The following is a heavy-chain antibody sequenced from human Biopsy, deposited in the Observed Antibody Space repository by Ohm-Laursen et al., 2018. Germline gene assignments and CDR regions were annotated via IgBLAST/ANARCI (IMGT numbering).Heavy chain of an antibody. CDR2: IYYSGST. CDR3: ARATNSTGWPYYYFYGMDV. D-gene: IGHD2/OR15-2a*01. J-gene: IGHJ6*02. V-gene: IGHV4-59*07. CDR1: GGSISSYY. Sequence: SDTLSLTCSVSGGSISSYYWNWIRQPPGKGLEWIGYIYYSGSTNYNPSLKSRVTISVDTSKNQFSLRLNSVTAADTAVYYCARATNSTGWPYYYFYGMDVWDQGTTVTVSS.